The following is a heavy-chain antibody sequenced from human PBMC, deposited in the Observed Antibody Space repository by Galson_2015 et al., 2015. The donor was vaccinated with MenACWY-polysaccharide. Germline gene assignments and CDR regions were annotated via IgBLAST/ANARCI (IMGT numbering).Heavy chain of an antibody. CDR2: IRYDGGNK. V-gene: IGHV3-33*01. Sequence: SLRLSCAASGSRFSNSGMHWVRQAPGKGLEWVAVIRYDGGNKVYADSVKGRFTISRDNSKNTVFLEMNTLGVEDTAVYYCAREGSRIVFHAFDIWGQGTMVTVSS. CDR3: AREGSRIVFHAFDI. D-gene: IGHD2-2*01. CDR1: GSRFSNSG. J-gene: IGHJ3*02.